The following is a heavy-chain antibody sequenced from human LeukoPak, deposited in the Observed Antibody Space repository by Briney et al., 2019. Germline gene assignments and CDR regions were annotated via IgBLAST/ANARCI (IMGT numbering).Heavy chain of an antibody. CDR2: IYHSGST. D-gene: IGHD3-22*01. J-gene: IGHJ4*02. V-gene: IGHV4-38-2*02. Sequence: SETLYLTCTVSGYSISSGYYWGWIRQPPGMGLEWIGSIYHSGSTYYNPSLKSRVTISVDTSKNQFSLKLSSVTAADTAVYYCARLDSSGYSPDYWGQGTLVTVSS. CDR1: GYSISSGYY. CDR3: ARLDSSGYSPDY.